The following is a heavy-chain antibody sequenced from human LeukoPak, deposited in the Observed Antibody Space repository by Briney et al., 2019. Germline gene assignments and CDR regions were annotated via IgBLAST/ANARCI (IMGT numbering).Heavy chain of an antibody. D-gene: IGHD3-3*01. CDR2: INPNSGGT. Sequence: ASVKVSCKASGYTFTRYYMHWVRQAPGQGLEWTGWINPNSGGTNYAQKSQGRVTMTRDTSISTAYMELSRLRSDDTAVYYCARELVREDGDFWSGYYYYYYGMDVWGQGTTVTVSS. V-gene: IGHV1-2*02. CDR3: ARELVREDGDFWSGYYYYYYGMDV. J-gene: IGHJ6*02. CDR1: GYTFTRYY.